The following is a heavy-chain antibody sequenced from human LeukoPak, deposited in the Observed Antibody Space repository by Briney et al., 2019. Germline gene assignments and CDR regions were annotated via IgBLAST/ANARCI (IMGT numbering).Heavy chain of an antibody. Sequence: SETLSLACTVSGGSISSSSYYWGRIRQPPGKGLEWIGSIYYSGSTYYNPSLKSRVTISVDTSKNQFSLKLSSVTAADTAVYYCARDGEITIFGVVGWFDPWSQGTLVTVSS. CDR3: ARDGEITIFGVVGWFDP. V-gene: IGHV4-39*07. CDR1: GGSISSSSYY. CDR2: IYYSGST. J-gene: IGHJ5*02. D-gene: IGHD3-3*01.